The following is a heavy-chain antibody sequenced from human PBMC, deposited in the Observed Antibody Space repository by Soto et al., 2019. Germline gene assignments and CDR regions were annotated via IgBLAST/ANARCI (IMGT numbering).Heavy chain of an antibody. CDR1: GYTFTSYA. Sequence: ASVKVSCKASGYTFTSYAMHWVRQAPGQRLEWMGWINAGNGNTKYSQKFQGRVTITRDTSASTAYMELSSLRSEGTAVYYCARSSGWYVWFDPWGQGTLVTVSS. D-gene: IGHD6-13*01. J-gene: IGHJ5*02. CDR3: ARSSGWYVWFDP. V-gene: IGHV1-3*01. CDR2: INAGNGNT.